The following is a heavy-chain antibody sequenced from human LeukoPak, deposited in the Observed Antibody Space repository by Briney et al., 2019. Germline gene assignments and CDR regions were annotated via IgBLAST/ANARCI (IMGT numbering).Heavy chain of an antibody. D-gene: IGHD3-10*01. CDR1: GFTFSNYG. CDR3: STGSGHAFDI. J-gene: IGHJ3*02. Sequence: GGSLRLSCAASGFTFSNYGMSWVRQAPGMGLEWVSAISGSSSTYYADSVKGRFTISRDNAKNTLYVQMNSLRAEDTAVYYCSTGSGHAFDIWGRGTMVTVSS. CDR2: ISGSSST. V-gene: IGHV3-23*01.